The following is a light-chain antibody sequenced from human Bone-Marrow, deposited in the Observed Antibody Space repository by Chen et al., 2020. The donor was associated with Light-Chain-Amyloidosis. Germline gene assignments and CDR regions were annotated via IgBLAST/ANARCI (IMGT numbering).Light chain of an antibody. V-gene: IGLV1-47*01. CDR2: RSN. J-gene: IGLJ3*02. CDR1: SSNIGNNY. CDR3: SSWDDSLSGRV. Sequence: QSVLTQPPSSSGTPGQRVTISCSGSSSNIGNNYVYWYQHLPGTAPNLRIYRSNQRPAGVPDRFSGSQSDTSASLVISGLRSEDEADYYCSSWDDSLSGRVFGGGTKLTVL.